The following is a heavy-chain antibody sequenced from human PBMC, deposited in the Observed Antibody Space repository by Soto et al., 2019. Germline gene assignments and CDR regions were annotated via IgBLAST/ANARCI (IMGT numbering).Heavy chain of an antibody. V-gene: IGHV4-31*03. CDR1: GGSISSGGYY. J-gene: IGHJ4*02. CDR3: ARSSTSANYFDY. CDR2: IYYSGST. Sequence: SEILSLTCTVSGGSISSGGYYWSWIRQHPGKGLEWIGYIYYSGSTYYNPSLKSRVTISVDTSKNQFSLKLSSVTAADTAVYYCARSSTSANYFDYWGQGTLVTVSS. D-gene: IGHD2-2*01.